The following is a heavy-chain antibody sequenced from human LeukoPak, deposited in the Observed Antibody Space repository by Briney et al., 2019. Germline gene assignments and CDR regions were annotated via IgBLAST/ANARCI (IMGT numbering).Heavy chain of an antibody. Sequence: QAGGSLRLSCADSGFTFSGYWMSWVRQAPGKGLEWVANINQNGGEKYYVDSVKGRFTISRDNGKNSLYLQMNSLRAEDTAVYYCARYRHLGYWGQGTLVTVSS. CDR3: ARYRHLGY. V-gene: IGHV3-7*01. J-gene: IGHJ4*02. CDR2: INQNGGEK. CDR1: GFTFSGYW.